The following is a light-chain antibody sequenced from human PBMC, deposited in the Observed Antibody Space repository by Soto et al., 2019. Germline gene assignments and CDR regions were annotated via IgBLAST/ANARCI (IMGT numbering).Light chain of an antibody. J-gene: IGKJ2*01. CDR3: QQYGSSPYT. V-gene: IGKV3-20*01. Sequence: EIVLTQSPGTLSLSPGERATLSCRASQSVSSSYLAWYQRKPGQAPRLLIYGASSRATGIPDRFSGSGSGTDFTLTISRLEPEDFAVYYCQQYGSSPYTFGQGTKLGIK. CDR2: GAS. CDR1: QSVSSSY.